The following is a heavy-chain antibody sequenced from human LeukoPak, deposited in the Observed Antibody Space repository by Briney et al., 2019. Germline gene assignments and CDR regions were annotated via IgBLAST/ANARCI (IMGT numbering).Heavy chain of an antibody. CDR3: ARELRSCSSTSCYVDGLYNWFDP. J-gene: IGHJ5*02. CDR1: GGTFSSYA. CDR2: IIPIFGTA. Sequence: GASVKVSCKASGGTFSSYAISWVRQAPGQGLEWMGGIIPIFGTANYAQKFQGRVTITADESTSTAYMELSSLRSEDTAVYYCARELRSCSSTSCYVDGLYNWFDPWGQGTLVTVSS. D-gene: IGHD2-2*01. V-gene: IGHV1-69*13.